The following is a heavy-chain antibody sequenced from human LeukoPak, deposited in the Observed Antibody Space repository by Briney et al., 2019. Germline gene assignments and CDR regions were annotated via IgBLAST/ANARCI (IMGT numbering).Heavy chain of an antibody. CDR1: GFTFSSHA. D-gene: IGHD3-16*01. J-gene: IGHJ4*02. CDR2: ITGSGGST. V-gene: IGHV3-23*01. CDR3: AKLGISDGIDY. Sequence: PGGSLRLSCTASGFTFSSHAMTWVRHVPGKGLEWGSSITGSGGSTFYAASVKGRFTISRDNSKNTLYLQMNNLRAEDTAVYYCAKLGISDGIDYWGQGTLVTVSS.